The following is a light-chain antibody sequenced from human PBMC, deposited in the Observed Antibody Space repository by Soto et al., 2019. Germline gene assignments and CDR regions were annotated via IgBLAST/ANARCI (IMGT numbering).Light chain of an antibody. J-gene: IGKJ4*01. CDR1: QGIRNA. V-gene: IGKV1-6*01. CDR3: LQDYDYPLT. CDR2: ATS. Sequence: AIQVTQSPSSLSASVGDRVTITCRASQGIRNALGWYQQKPGKPPKLLIYATSRLQSGVPSRFSGSGSGTDFTLTISSLQPEDFATYYCLQDYDYPLTFGGGTKVQIK.